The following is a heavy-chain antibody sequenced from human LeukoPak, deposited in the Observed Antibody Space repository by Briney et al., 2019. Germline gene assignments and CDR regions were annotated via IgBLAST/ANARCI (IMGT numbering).Heavy chain of an antibody. CDR1: GDSINDYY. V-gene: IGHV4-59*01. CDR2: IYYTGST. D-gene: IGHD5-12*01. J-gene: IGHJ4*02. CDR3: ARGPGWLPGI. Sequence: PSETLSLTCTVSGDSINDYYWNWLRQPPGKGLEWVGHIYYTGSTNYNPSLKSRVTISVDTSKNQFSLKLRSVTAADTAVYYCARGPGWLPGIWGQGTLVTVSS.